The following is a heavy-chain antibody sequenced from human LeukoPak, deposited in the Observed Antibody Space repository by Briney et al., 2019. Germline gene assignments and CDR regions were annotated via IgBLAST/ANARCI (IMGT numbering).Heavy chain of an antibody. CDR2: IYTSGST. V-gene: IGHV4-61*02. CDR1: GGSISSGSYY. CDR3: ARAFIAARPDYYYYGMDV. Sequence: SETLSLTCTVSGGSISSGSYYWSWIRQPAGKGLEWIGRIYTSGSTNYNPSLKSRCTISVDTSQNQFSLKLSSVTAADTAVYYCARAFIAARPDYYYYGMDVWGQGTTVTVSS. J-gene: IGHJ6*02. D-gene: IGHD6-6*01.